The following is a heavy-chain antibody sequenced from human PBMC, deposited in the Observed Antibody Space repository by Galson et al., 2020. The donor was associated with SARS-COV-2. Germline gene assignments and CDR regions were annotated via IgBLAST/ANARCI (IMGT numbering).Heavy chain of an antibody. CDR1: GFTFSDYY. J-gene: IGHJ6*02. V-gene: IGHV3-11*06. Sequence: GESLKISCVASGFTFSDYYMSWIRQAPGKGLEWVSYISSSSSYTNYADSVKGRFTISRDNAKNSLYLQMNSLRAEDTAVYYCARDQVPAAIQGGYYYYGMDVWGQGTTVTVSS. CDR3: ARDQVPAAIQGGYYYYGMDV. CDR2: ISSSSSYT. D-gene: IGHD2-2*02.